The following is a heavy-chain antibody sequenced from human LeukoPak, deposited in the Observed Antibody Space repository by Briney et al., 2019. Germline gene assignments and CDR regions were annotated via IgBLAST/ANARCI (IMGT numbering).Heavy chain of an antibody. CDR1: GGSFSGYY. CDR2: INHSGST. D-gene: IGHD6-13*01. Sequence: PSETLSLTCAVYGGSFSGYYWSWIRQPPGKGLEWIGEINHSGSTNYNPSLKSRVTISVDTSKNQFSLKLSSVTAADTAVYYCARLNMRASSCFDYWGQGTLVTVSS. V-gene: IGHV4-34*01. J-gene: IGHJ4*02. CDR3: ARLNMRASSCFDY.